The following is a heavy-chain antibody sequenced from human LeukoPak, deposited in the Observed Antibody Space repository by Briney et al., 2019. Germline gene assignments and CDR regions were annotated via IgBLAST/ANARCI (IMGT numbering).Heavy chain of an antibody. D-gene: IGHD3-10*01. V-gene: IGHV3-74*01. CDR1: GFTFSSYW. J-gene: IGHJ4*02. CDR3: AKDTYYYGSGSPGDY. CDR2: IDTDGTGT. Sequence: GGSLRLSCAASGFTFSSYWMHWVRQVPGKGLVWVSRIDTDGTGTYYADSVKGRFTISRDNSKNTLYLQMNSLRAEDTAVYYCAKDTYYYGSGSPGDYWGQGTLVTVSS.